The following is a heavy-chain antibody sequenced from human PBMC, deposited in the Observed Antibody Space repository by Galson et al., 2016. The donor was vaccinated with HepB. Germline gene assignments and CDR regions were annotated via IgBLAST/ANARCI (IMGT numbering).Heavy chain of an antibody. CDR3: ARRASYGPFDY. CDR2: ISGRGDIT. D-gene: IGHD2/OR15-2a*01. CDR1: GFTFTSYA. V-gene: IGHV3-23*01. J-gene: IGHJ4*01. Sequence: SLRLSCAGSGFTFTSYAISWVRQAPGKGLEWVSSISGRGDITYYADSVKGRFTISRDNSKNTLYLQMNNLGAEDTAIYYCARRASYGPFDYWGRGTLVTVSS.